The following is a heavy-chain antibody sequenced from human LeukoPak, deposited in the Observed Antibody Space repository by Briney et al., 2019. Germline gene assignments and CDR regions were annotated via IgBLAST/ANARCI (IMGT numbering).Heavy chain of an antibody. V-gene: IGHV3-74*01. D-gene: IGHD2-8*01. J-gene: IGHJ4*02. CDR3: AKIDAY. CDR1: GFTFSRNW. Sequence: PGGSLRLSCAASGFTFSRNWMHWVRQAQGKGLVWVSRINSDGSITNYADSVKGRFTISRDNAKNTLYLQMSSLRAEDTAVYYCAKIDAYWGQGTLVTVSS. CDR2: INSDGSIT.